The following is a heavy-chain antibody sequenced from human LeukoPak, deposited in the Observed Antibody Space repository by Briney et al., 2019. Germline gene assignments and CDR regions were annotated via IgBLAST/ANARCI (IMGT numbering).Heavy chain of an antibody. CDR1: GFTFSSSE. CDR3: TRRPY. CDR2: INSNGDFK. V-gene: IGHV3-48*03. J-gene: IGHJ4*02. Sequence: PGGSLRLSCTASGFTFSSSEMNWVRQAPGKGLEWVSYINSNGDFKYYADSVKGRFTISRDNAKNSLYLQVNSLRAEDTAVYYCTRRPYWGRGTLVTAST.